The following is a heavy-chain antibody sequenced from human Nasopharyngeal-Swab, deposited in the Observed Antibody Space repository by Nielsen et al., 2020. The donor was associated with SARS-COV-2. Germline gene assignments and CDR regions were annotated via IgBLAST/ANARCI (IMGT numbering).Heavy chain of an antibody. V-gene: IGHV3-7*01. Sequence: GESLKISCAASGFTFNNYWMTWVRQAPGKGLEWVANIKQDGSEKYYVESVKGRFTISRDNPENSLYLQMNSLGAEDTAVYSCARGFCSGGSCLGNAFDIWGQGTMVTASS. CDR2: IKQDGSEK. D-gene: IGHD2-15*01. CDR1: GFTFNNYW. CDR3: ARGFCSGGSCLGNAFDI. J-gene: IGHJ3*02.